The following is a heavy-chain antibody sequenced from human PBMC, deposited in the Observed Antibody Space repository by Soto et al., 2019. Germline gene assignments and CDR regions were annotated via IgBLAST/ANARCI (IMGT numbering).Heavy chain of an antibody. Sequence: QLVESGGSMVPPGKSVRLSCTGSGFNFGNFAEHWVRQTPVKGLEWVAVISSHGRHQYYSDSVKGRFTISRDNSNNTVHLQLSSLRLEDTAVYYCAKDLGSSGWEYFDHWGQGTLVTVSS. D-gene: IGHD6-19*01. CDR3: AKDLGSSGWEYFDH. V-gene: IGHV3-30*18. CDR1: GFNFGNFA. J-gene: IGHJ4*02. CDR2: ISSHGRHQ.